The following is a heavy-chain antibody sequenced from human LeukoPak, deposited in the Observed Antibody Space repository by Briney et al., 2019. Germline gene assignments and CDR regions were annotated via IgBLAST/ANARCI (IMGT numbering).Heavy chain of an antibody. J-gene: IGHJ4*02. CDR1: GYTFTGYY. D-gene: IGHD1-20*01. CDR3: ARATRGITGTTSDY. V-gene: IGHV1-2*06. Sequence: ASVKVSSKASGYTFTGYYMHWVRQAPAQGLEWMGRINPNSGGTNYAQKFQGRVTMTRDTSISTAYMELSRLRSDDTAVYYCARATRGITGTTSDYWGQGTLVTVSS. CDR2: INPNSGGT.